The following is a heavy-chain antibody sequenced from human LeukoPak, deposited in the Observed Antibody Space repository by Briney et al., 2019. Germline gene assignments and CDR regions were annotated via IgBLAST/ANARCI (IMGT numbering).Heavy chain of an antibody. CDR1: GFTFSSYG. CDR2: IWYDGSTK. D-gene: IGHD3-22*01. CDR3: ARDTRYYDSSGYYWLGY. V-gene: IGHV3-33*01. J-gene: IGHJ4*02. Sequence: GGSLRLSCAASGFTFSSYGMHWVRQAPGKGLEWVALIWYDGSTKYYADSVKGRFTISRDNSKNTLYLQMNSLRAEDTAVYYCARDTRYYDSSGYYWLGYWGQGTLVTVSS.